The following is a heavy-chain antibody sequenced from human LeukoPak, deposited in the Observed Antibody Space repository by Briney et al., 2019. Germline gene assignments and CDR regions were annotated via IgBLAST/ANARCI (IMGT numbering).Heavy chain of an antibody. Sequence: GESLRLSCAASGFTVSSYAMSWVRQAPGKGLEWVSAISTSGGSTYYADSVKGRFTISRDNSKNTLYLQMNSLGAEDTAVYYCAKRYYYGSGSYYHWGQGALVTVSS. CDR3: AKRYYYGSGSYYH. D-gene: IGHD3-10*01. V-gene: IGHV3-23*01. CDR2: ISTSGGST. J-gene: IGHJ5*02. CDR1: GFTVSSYA.